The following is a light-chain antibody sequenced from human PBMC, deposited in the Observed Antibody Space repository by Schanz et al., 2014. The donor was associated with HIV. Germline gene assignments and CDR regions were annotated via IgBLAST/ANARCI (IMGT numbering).Light chain of an antibody. V-gene: IGLV1-44*01. Sequence: QSVLTQPPSASGTPGQRVTISCSGSTSNIGSNHVDWYQQLPGTAPRLHIQANNQRPSGVPDRFSGSKSGTSASLAISGLRSEDEADYHCAAWDDSLNGWVFGGGTKPTVL. CDR2: ANN. CDR3: AAWDDSLNGWV. J-gene: IGLJ3*02. CDR1: TSNIGSNH.